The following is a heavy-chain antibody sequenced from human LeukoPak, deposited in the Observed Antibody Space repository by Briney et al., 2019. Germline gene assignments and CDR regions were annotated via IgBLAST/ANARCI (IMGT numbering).Heavy chain of an antibody. J-gene: IGHJ4*02. CDR2: MNPNSGNT. CDR1: GYTFTSYD. V-gene: IGHV1-8*03. CDR3: ARTNGGYDFWSGPSDYFFDY. D-gene: IGHD3-3*01. Sequence: ASVKVSCKASGYTFTSYDINWVRQATGQGLEWMGWMNPNSGNTGYAQKFQGRVTITRNTPISTAYMELSSLRSEDTAVYYCARTNGGYDFWSGPSDYFFDYWGQGTLVTVSS.